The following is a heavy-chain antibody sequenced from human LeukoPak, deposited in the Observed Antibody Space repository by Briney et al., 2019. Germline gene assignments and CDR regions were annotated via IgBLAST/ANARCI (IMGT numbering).Heavy chain of an antibody. CDR3: ARGGIAARPYYYYMDV. CDR2: INPNSGGT. J-gene: IGHJ6*03. CDR1: GYTFTGYY. V-gene: IGHV1-2*06. D-gene: IGHD6-6*01. Sequence: ASVKVSCKASGYTFTGYYTHWVRQAPGQGLEWMGRINPNSGGTNYAQTFQGRVTMTRDTSISTAYMELSRLRSDDTAVYYCARGGIAARPYYYYMDVWGKGTTVTVSS.